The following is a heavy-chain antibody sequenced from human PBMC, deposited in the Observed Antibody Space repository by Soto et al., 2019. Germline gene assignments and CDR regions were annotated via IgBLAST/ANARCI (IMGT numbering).Heavy chain of an antibody. V-gene: IGHV4-59*01. J-gene: IGHJ5*02. CDR1: GAAINDFY. D-gene: IGHD6-13*01. Sequence: SETLSLTCTASGAAINDFYWSLIRQTPGKGLEWVGFMYYSETTKYNPSLKGRVNMSLDTSKNQVSLHLKSVTAADAAVYYCARANSSTWYKLAHKWSDPWRQGTKVTVSS. CDR2: MYYSETT. CDR3: ARANSSTWYKLAHKWSDP.